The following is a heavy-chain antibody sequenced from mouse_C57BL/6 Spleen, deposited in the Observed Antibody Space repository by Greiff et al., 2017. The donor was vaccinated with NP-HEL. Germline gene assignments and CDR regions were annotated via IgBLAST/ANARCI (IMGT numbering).Heavy chain of an antibody. CDR3: ARHGGLREYYYAMDY. D-gene: IGHD2-4*01. CDR1: GFSLTSYG. V-gene: IGHV2-6-1*01. CDR2: IWSDGST. Sequence: QVQLQQSGPGLVAPSQSLSITCTVSGFSLTSYGVHWVRQPPGKGLEWLVVIWSDGSTTYNSALKSRLSISKDNSKSQVFLKMNSLQTDDTAMYYCARHGGLREYYYAMDYWGQGTSVTVSS. J-gene: IGHJ4*01.